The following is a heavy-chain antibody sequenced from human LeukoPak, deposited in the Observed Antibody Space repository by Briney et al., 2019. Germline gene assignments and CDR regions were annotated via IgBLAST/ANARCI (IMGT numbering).Heavy chain of an antibody. J-gene: IGHJ6*03. D-gene: IGHD4-23*01. CDR1: GGSISSSSYY. Sequence: PSETLSLTCTVSGGSISSSSYYWGWIRQPPGKGLEWIGSIYYSGSTYYNPSLKTRVTISVDTSKNQFSLKLSSVTAADTAVYYCARGAVTTVVTPSYYYYYMDVWGKGTTVTISS. V-gene: IGHV4-39*07. CDR3: ARGAVTTVVTPSYYYYYMDV. CDR2: IYYSGST.